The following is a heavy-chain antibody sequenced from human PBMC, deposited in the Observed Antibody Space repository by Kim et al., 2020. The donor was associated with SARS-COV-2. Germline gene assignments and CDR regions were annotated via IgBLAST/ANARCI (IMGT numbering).Heavy chain of an antibody. CDR3: ARAERRGKEAIAVAGNGFDY. CDR2: INAGNGNT. Sequence: ASVKVSCKASGYTFTSYAMHWVRQAPGQRLEWMGWINAGNGNTKYSQKFQGRVTITRDTSASTAYMELSSLRSEDTAVYYCARAERRGKEAIAVAGNGFDYWGQGTLVTVSS. CDR1: GYTFTSYA. J-gene: IGHJ4*02. D-gene: IGHD6-19*01. V-gene: IGHV1-3*01.